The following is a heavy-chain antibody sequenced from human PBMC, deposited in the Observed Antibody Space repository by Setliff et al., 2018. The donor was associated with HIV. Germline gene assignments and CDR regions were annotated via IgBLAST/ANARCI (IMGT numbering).Heavy chain of an antibody. V-gene: IGHV3-11*04. CDR3: ARARLRNYYYYMDV. J-gene: IGHJ6*03. CDR2: ISGSGSII. Sequence: GGSLRLSCAASGFIFSDYYMSWIRQAPGKGLEWLSYISGSGSIIYYADSVKGRFTISRDNAEYSLHLQMNSLRAEDTAVYYCARARLRNYYYYMDVWAKGTTVTVSS. D-gene: IGHD5-12*01. CDR1: GFIFSDYY.